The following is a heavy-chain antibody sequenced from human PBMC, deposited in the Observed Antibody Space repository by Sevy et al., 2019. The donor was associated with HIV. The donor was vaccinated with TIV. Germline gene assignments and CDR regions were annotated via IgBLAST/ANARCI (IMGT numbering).Heavy chain of an antibody. CDR1: GGSFSGYY. Sequence: SETLSLTCAVYGGSFSGYYWSWIRQPPGKGLEWIGEINHSGSTDYNPSLKSRVTLSVDTSKNQFSLKLRSVTAADTAVYYCAREAGNIVPKAFDYWGQGTLVTVSS. CDR2: INHSGST. CDR3: AREAGNIVPKAFDY. D-gene: IGHD5-12*01. J-gene: IGHJ4*02. V-gene: IGHV4-34*01.